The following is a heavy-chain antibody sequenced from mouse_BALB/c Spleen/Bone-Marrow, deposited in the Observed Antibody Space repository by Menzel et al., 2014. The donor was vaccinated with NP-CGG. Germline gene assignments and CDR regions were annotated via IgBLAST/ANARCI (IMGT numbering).Heavy chain of an antibody. V-gene: IGHV2-6-1*01. J-gene: IGHJ2*02. CDR2: IWNDGST. CDR1: GFSLTSYG. Sequence: VHLVESGPGLVAPSQSLSITCTISGFSLTSYGVHWVRQPPGKGLEWLTVIWNDGSTTCNSALKSRLTISKDNSKSQVFLKMNSLQTDDTGMYYCAKHGGGYFDYWGQGTSLTVSS. CDR3: AKHGGGYFDY.